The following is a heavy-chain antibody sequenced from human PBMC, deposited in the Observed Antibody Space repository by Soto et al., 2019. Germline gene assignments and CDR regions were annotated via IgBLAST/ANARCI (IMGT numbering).Heavy chain of an antibody. CDR1: GGSFSGDY. D-gene: IGHD1-20*01. J-gene: IGHJ6*04. CDR3: ARVGFNWNDDYYGMDV. V-gene: IGHV4-34*01. Sequence: SGTLSLTCAGYGGSFSGDYCSWICERPGMELEWIGEINHRGSTNYTPYLKSRVTISVDKSKNQFSLKLSSVTAADTAVYYCARVGFNWNDDYYGMDVWGKGTTVT. CDR2: INHRGST.